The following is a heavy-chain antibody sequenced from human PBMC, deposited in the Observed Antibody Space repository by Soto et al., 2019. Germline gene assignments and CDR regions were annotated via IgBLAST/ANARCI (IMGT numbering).Heavy chain of an antibody. CDR1: GFTFSSDA. CDR2: ISGSGGST. D-gene: IGHD1-26*01. J-gene: IGHJ4*02. Sequence: EVQLLESGGGLVQPGGSLRLSCAASGFTFSSDAMTWVRQAPGKGLEWVSAISGSGGSTYYADAVKGRFTISRDNSRNTPYVQISSLTAKDAAVYYCAKRDSGSYPDCSLDYGGQGTLVTVAS. CDR3: AKRDSGSYPDCSLDY. V-gene: IGHV3-23*01.